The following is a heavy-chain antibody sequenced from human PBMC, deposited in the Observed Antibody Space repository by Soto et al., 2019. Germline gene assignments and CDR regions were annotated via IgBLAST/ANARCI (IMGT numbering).Heavy chain of an antibody. D-gene: IGHD3-16*02. Sequence: EVQLVESGGGLVEPGGSLRLSCAASGFDFYYYNMNWVRQAPGRGLEWVSSISGTGIDIHFADSVKGRFVISRDNAKTSLYLQMNGLRPEDTAVYYCARERVVNYTDYYFDYWGHGTLVTVSS. CDR2: ISGTGIDI. CDR1: GFDFYYYN. CDR3: ARERVVNYTDYYFDY. J-gene: IGHJ4*01. V-gene: IGHV3-21*01.